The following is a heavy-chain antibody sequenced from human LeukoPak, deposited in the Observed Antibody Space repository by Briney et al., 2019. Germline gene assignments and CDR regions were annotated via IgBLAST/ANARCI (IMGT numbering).Heavy chain of an antibody. D-gene: IGHD6-13*01. CDR3: AKKGSPYSSSWKPHFDY. J-gene: IGHJ4*02. CDR2: IYYSGST. CDR1: GGSISSYY. V-gene: IGHV4-59*01. Sequence: SETLSLTCTVSGGSISSYYWSWIRQPPGKGLEWIGYIYYSGSTNYNPSLKSRVTISVDTSKNQFSLKLSSVTAADTAVYYCAKKGSPYSSSWKPHFDYWGQGTLVTVSS.